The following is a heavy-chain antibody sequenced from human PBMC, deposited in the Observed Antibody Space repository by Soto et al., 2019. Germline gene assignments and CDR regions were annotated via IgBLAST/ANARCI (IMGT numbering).Heavy chain of an antibody. Sequence: ASVKVSCKTSGHTFTEFDINWVRQAPGQGLEWMGWMNTNTGNTGYAQKFQGRVTMTRDTSISTAYMELRRLRSEDTAVYYCARVVRFFGGNPGYWGQGTLVTVSS. V-gene: IGHV1-8*01. CDR2: MNTNTGNT. J-gene: IGHJ4*02. CDR3: ARVVRFFGGNPGY. CDR1: GHTFTEFD. D-gene: IGHD3-3*01.